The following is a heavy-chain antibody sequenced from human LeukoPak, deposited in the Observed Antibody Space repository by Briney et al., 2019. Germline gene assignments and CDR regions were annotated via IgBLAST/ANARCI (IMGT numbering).Heavy chain of an antibody. CDR3: TKASLAFGTKYFDP. CDR1: GYPFSNYD. D-gene: IGHD3-10*01. V-gene: IGHV1-8*01. Sequence: ASVKVSCKASGYPFSNYDINWVRQAPGQGLEWMGWMNPKSGNTGYGQKFQGRVTMTRVTSITTAYMELRSLRSDDTAVYYCTKASLAFGTKYFDPWGQGTLVTVSS. J-gene: IGHJ5*02. CDR2: MNPKSGNT.